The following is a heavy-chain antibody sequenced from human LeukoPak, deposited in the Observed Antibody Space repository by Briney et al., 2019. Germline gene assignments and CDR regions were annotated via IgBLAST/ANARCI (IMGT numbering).Heavy chain of an antibody. D-gene: IGHD6-13*01. CDR1: GGSISSSNW. CDR2: IYHSGST. V-gene: IGHV4-4*02. CDR3: ARSASSSWHVRWFDP. Sequence: ASGTLSLTCAVSGGSISSSNWWSWVRQPPGKGLEWIGEIYHSGSTNYNPSLKSRVTISVDKSKNQFSLKLSSVTAADTAVYYCARSASSSWHVRWFDPWGQGTLVTVSS. J-gene: IGHJ5*02.